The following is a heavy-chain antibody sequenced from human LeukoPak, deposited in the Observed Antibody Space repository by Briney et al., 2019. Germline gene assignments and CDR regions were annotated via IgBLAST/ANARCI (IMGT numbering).Heavy chain of an antibody. CDR2: ITGSGESV. Sequence: PGGSLRLSCVASGFTFRDYYINWMRQAPGRGLEWIAYITGSGESVYYADSVKGRFSVSRDNAANSVFLQMDSLRVDDSAVYYCTRDPEYSDTWGPGTRVTVSS. CDR1: GFTFRDYY. D-gene: IGHD1-14*01. J-gene: IGHJ5*02. CDR3: TRDPEYSDT. V-gene: IGHV3-11*01.